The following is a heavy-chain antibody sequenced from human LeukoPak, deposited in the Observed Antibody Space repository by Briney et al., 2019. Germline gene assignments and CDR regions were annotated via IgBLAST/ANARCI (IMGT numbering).Heavy chain of an antibody. J-gene: IGHJ6*02. Sequence: RSQTLSLTCAISGDSFSSNSASWNWLRQSPSRGLEWLGKTLYRSKWYNDYAVSVKSRITINPDTSKNQFSLQLNSVTPEDTAVYYCARSHYYGMDVWGQGTTVTVAS. CDR2: TLYRSKWYN. CDR3: ARSHYYGMDV. CDR1: GDSFSSNSAS. V-gene: IGHV6-1*01.